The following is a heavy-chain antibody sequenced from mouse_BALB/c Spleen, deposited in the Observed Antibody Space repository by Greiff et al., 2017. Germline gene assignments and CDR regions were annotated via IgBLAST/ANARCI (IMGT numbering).Heavy chain of an antibody. V-gene: IGHV5-4*02. CDR1: GFTFSDYY. CDR3: ARDDGYYEGFAY. D-gene: IGHD2-3*01. J-gene: IGHJ3*01. CDR2: ISDGGSYT. Sequence: EVNVVESGGGLVKPGGSLKLSCAASGFTFSDYYMYWVRQTPEKRLEWVATISDGGSYTYYPDSVKGRFTISRDNAKNNLYLQMSSLKSEDTAMYYCARDDGYYEGFAYWGQGTLVTVSA.